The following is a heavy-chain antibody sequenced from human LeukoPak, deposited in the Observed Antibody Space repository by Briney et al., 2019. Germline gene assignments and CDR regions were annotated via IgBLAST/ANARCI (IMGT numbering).Heavy chain of an antibody. Sequence: GGSLRLSCEASGFTFSNYAMSWVRQAPGRGLEWVSTISSGGRNTHYADSVQGRFTISRDDSKNTLHLQMSSLRVEDTAVYYCAKDVGEVFFDYWGQGTLDTVSS. CDR1: GFTFSNYA. J-gene: IGHJ4*02. D-gene: IGHD1-14*01. CDR3: AKDVGEVFFDY. V-gene: IGHV3-23*01. CDR2: ISSGGRNT.